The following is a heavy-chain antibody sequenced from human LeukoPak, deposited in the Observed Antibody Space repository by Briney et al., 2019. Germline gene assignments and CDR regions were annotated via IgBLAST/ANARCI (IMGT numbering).Heavy chain of an antibody. CDR2: IYSSGSS. Sequence: SETLSLTCTVSGGSISSYDWNWIRQPAGKGLEWIGRIYSSGSSNYNPSLKSRVTMSVDTSKNQFSLKLSSVTAADTAVYYCARESSGYYGLFDPWGQGTLVTVSS. V-gene: IGHV4-4*07. J-gene: IGHJ5*02. CDR3: ARESSGYYGLFDP. CDR1: GGSISSYD. D-gene: IGHD3-22*01.